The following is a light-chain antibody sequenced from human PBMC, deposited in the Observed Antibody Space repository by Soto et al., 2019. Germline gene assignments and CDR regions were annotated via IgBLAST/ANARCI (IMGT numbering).Light chain of an antibody. CDR1: QGISNY. J-gene: IGKJ3*01. CDR2: GAS. Sequence: DIQMTQSPSSLSAYLGDRVTITCRARQGISNYLAWYQQKPWRLPKLLLFGASTLQSAVPARFSGSGSGTLFTLTIIVLLPEDVATYYCRKYDRAPFTFDPGTKVDFK. V-gene: IGKV1-27*01. CDR3: RKYDRAPFT.